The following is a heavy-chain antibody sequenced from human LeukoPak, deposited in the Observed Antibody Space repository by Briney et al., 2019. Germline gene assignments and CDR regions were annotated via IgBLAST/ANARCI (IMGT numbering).Heavy chain of an antibody. CDR3: ARYVVYGSGKYYFDY. CDR1: GGSISSSIYF. Sequence: PSETLSLTGTVSGGSISSSIYFWSWIRQPPGQELEWIASINYGGTTYYNPSLKSRVTISVDTSKNQFSLRLTSVTAADTAVYLCARYVVYGSGKYYFDYWGQGSLVSVSS. J-gene: IGHJ4*02. CDR2: INYGGTT. V-gene: IGHV4-39*01. D-gene: IGHD3-10*01.